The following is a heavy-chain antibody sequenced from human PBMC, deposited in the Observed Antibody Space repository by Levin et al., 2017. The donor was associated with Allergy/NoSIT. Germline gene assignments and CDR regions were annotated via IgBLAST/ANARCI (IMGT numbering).Heavy chain of an antibody. CDR2: ISASGGST. Sequence: SGGSLRLSCAASGFTFSTYALSWVRQAPGKGLEWVSVISASGGSTDYADSVKGRFTISRDNSKNTLYLQMSSLRADDTAVYYCAKGPYSSSSRGYYFDYWGQGTLVTVSS. CDR1: GFTFSTYA. V-gene: IGHV3-23*01. J-gene: IGHJ4*02. CDR3: AKGPYSSSSRGYYFDY. D-gene: IGHD6-6*01.